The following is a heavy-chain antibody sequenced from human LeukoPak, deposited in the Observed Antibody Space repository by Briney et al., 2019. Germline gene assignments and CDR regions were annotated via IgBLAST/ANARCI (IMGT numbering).Heavy chain of an antibody. V-gene: IGHV3-20*04. CDR2: INWNGGST. CDR3: ARAPMNTVTTIDY. CDR1: GFTLDDFG. Sequence: TGGSLRLSCTASGFTLDDFGMSWVRQGPGKGLEWVSGINWNGGSTGYPDSVKGRFAISRDNAKKSLYLQMNSLRAEDTVLYYCARAPMNTVTTIDYWGQGTLVTVSS. D-gene: IGHD4-17*01. J-gene: IGHJ4*02.